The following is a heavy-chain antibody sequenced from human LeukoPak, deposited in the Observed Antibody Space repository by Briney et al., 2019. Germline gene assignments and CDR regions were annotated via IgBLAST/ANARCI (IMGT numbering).Heavy chain of an antibody. CDR2: IYSGGST. CDR1: GFTVSSNY. J-gene: IGHJ4*02. CDR3: ARFRYSSNFDY. D-gene: IGHD6-19*01. Sequence: GGSLRLSCAASGFTVSSNYMSWVRQAPGKGLEWVSVIYSGGSTYYADSVKGRFTISRDNSKNTLYLQMNSLRAEDTAVYYCARFRYSSNFDYWGQGTLVTVSS. V-gene: IGHV3-53*01.